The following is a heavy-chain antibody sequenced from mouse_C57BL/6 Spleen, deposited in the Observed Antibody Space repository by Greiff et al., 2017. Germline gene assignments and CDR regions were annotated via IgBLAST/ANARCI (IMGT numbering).Heavy chain of an antibody. CDR2: INPSSGGT. Sequence: QVQLQQSGAELAKPGASVKLSCKASGYTFTSYWMHWVKQRPGQGLEWIGDINPSSGGTKYNQKFKDKATLTADKSSSTAYMQLKSLTSEDSAVYYCARDEGWFTRYGDFDVWGTGTTVTVSS. V-gene: IGHV1-7*01. J-gene: IGHJ1*03. CDR1: GYTFTSYW. D-gene: IGHD2-3*01. CDR3: ARDEGWFTRYGDFDV.